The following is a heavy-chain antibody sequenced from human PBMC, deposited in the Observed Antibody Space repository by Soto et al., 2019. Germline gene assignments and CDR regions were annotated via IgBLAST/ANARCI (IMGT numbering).Heavy chain of an antibody. Sequence: QVQLQESGPGLVKPSQTLSLTCTVSGGSISSGGYYWSWIRQLPGKGLEWIWYIYYSVSTHYNPYLNGRVTISVDTSKNQLSLKLSSVTAADTAVSCWASLFTMVRGTDYWGQGTLVTVSS. CDR1: GGSISSGGYY. V-gene: IGHV4-31*03. CDR3: ASLFTMVRGTDY. D-gene: IGHD3-10*01. J-gene: IGHJ4*02. CDR2: IYYSVST.